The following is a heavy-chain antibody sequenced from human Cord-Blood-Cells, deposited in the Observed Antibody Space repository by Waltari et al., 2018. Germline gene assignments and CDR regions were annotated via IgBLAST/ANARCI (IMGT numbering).Heavy chain of an antibody. CDR3: AHSFWGSLPGDWFDP. CDR1: GFSLSTSGVG. CDR2: IYWNDDK. J-gene: IGHJ5*02. V-gene: IGHV2-5*01. Sequence: QITLKESGPTLVKPTQTLTLTCTFSGFSLSTSGVGVGWIRQPPGKALEWRALIYWNDDKRYSPSLKSRLTITKDTSKNQVVLTMTNMDPVDTATYYCAHSFWGSLPGDWFDPWGQGTLVTVSS. D-gene: IGHD7-27*01.